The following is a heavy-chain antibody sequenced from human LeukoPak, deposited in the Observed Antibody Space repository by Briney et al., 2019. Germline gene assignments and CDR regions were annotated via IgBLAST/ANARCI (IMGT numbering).Heavy chain of an antibody. D-gene: IGHD1-1*01. J-gene: IGHJ4*02. CDR1: GGTFSSYA. CDR2: IIPIFGTA. Sequence: GASVKVSCKASGGTFSSYAISWVRQAPGQGLEWMGGIIPIFGTANYAQKFQGRVTITADESTSTAYMELSSLRSEDTAVYYCASILRNEGIWDYWGQGTLVTVSS. CDR3: ASILRNEGIWDY. V-gene: IGHV1-69*13.